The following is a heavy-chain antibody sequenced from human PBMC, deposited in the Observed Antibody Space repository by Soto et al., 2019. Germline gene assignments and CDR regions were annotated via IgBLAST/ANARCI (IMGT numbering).Heavy chain of an antibody. D-gene: IGHD6-13*01. Sequence: GGSLRLSCAASGFTFSSYSMNWVRQAPGKGLEWVSSISSSSSYIYYADSVKGRFTISRDNAKNSLYLQMNSLRAEDTAVYYCARDRGSSWPPFGYYFDYWGQGTLVTVSS. CDR3: ARDRGSSWPPFGYYFDY. V-gene: IGHV3-21*01. J-gene: IGHJ4*02. CDR2: ISSSSSYI. CDR1: GFTFSSYS.